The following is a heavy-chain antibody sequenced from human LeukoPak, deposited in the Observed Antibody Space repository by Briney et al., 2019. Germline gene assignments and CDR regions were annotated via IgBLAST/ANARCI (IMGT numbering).Heavy chain of an antibody. V-gene: IGHV4-59*12. D-gene: IGHD6-13*01. CDR2: IYYSGST. CDR1: GGSISSYY. Sequence: SETLSLTCTVSGGSISSYYWNWIRQPPGKGLEWIGYIYYSGSTYYNPSLKSRVTISVDTSKNQFSPKLSSVTAADTAVYYCASVKKQLVDYWGQGTLVTVSS. J-gene: IGHJ4*02. CDR3: ASVKKQLVDY.